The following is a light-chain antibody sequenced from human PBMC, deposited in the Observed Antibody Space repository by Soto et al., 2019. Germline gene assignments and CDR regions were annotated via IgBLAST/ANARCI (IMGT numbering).Light chain of an antibody. CDR1: QSISSW. CDR2: DAS. V-gene: IGKV1-5*01. J-gene: IGKJ1*01. CDR3: QQYYVYSRT. Sequence: DIQMTQSPSTLSASVGDRVTITCRASQSISSWLAWYQQKPGKAPKLLIYDASSLETGVPSRFSGSGSGTDFTLTISSLQPDDFATYYCQQYYVYSRTFGQGTKVDI.